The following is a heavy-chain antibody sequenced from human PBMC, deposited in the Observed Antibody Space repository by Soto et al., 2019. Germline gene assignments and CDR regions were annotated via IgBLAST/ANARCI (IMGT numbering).Heavy chain of an antibody. CDR3: ARESKNYDFWSGYPKAFDY. CDR2: IIPIFGTA. J-gene: IGHJ4*02. D-gene: IGHD3-3*01. V-gene: IGHV1-69*13. Sequence: SVKVSCKASGYTFTSYAMHWVRQAPGQRLEWMGGIIPIFGTANYAQKFQGRVTITADESTSTAYMELSSLRSEDTAVYYCARESKNYDFWSGYPKAFDYWGQGTLVTVSS. CDR1: GYTFTSYA.